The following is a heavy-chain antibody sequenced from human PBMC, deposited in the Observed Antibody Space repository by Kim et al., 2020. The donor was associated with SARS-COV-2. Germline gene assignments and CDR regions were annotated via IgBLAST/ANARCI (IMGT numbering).Heavy chain of an antibody. V-gene: IGHV5-10-1*01. CDR2: IDPSDSYT. CDR1: GYSFTSYW. Sequence: GESLKISCKGSGYSFTSYWISWVRQMPGKGLEWMGRIDPSDSYTNYSPSFQGHVTISADKSISTAYLQWSSLKASDTAMYYCARLLIVGATTRVDYYYGMDVWGQGTTVTVSS. CDR3: ARLLIVGATTRVDYYYGMDV. J-gene: IGHJ6*02. D-gene: IGHD1-26*01.